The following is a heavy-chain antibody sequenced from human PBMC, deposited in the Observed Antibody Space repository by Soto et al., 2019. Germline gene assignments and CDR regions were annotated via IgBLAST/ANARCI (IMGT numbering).Heavy chain of an antibody. Sequence: VQLVESGGGVVRPGGSLRLSCAASGFTFDDYGMSWVRQAPGKGLEWVSGINWKGGSTGYADSVKGRFTISRDNAKNSLYLQMNSLRAEDTALYHCARDLKKYDYIWGSPYTCGQGTLVTVSS. CDR3: ARDLKKYDYIWGSPYT. V-gene: IGHV3-20*01. CDR2: INWKGGST. CDR1: GFTFDDYG. J-gene: IGHJ5*02. D-gene: IGHD3-16*01.